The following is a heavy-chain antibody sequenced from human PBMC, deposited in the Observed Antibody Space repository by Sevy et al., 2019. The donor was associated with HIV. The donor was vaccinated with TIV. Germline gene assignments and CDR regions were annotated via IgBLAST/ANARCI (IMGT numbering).Heavy chain of an antibody. CDR3: ARGLKIGSGFDY. CDR2: IYYSGST. CDR1: GGSISSYY. D-gene: IGHD6-19*01. J-gene: IGHJ4*02. V-gene: IGHV4-59*01. Sequence: SETLSLTCTVSGGSISSYYWNWIRQSPGNGLEWIGDIYYSGSTTYNPSLRSRVTMSVDMSRKQFSLRLASVTAADTAMFYCARGLKIGSGFDYWGQGILVTVSS.